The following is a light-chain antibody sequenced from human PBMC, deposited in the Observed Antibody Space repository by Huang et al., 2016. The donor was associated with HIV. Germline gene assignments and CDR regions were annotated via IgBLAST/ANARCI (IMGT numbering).Light chain of an antibody. CDR2: GAS. CDR3: QHYGSSPFT. Sequence: DIVLTQSPGTLSLSPGVRATLSCRASQSVSSSDLGWYQQKPGQAPRLLIYGASSRSSGIPDRFSGSGSGTDFTLTISRLEPEDFAVYYCQHYGSSPFTFGPGTKVDIK. CDR1: QSVSSSD. V-gene: IGKV3-20*01. J-gene: IGKJ3*01.